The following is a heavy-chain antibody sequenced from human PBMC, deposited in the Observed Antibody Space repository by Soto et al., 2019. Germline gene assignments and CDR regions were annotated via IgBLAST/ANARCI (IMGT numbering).Heavy chain of an antibody. D-gene: IGHD3-9*01. Sequence: GGSLRLSCAASGFTFSSYGMHWVRQAPGKGLVWVSRVSGDGSSTNYADSVKGRFTISRDNAKNSLYLQMNSLRAEDTAVYYCAGVLRYFAYYMDVWGKGTTVTVSS. CDR2: VSGDGSST. CDR3: AGVLRYFAYYMDV. J-gene: IGHJ6*03. CDR1: GFTFSSYG. V-gene: IGHV3-74*01.